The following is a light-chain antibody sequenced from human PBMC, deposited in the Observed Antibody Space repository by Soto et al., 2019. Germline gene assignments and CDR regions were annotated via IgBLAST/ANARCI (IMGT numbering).Light chain of an antibody. CDR2: AAS. Sequence: DIQMTQSPSSLSASVGDRVTITCRASQSISSYLNWYQQKPGKAPKLLIYAASSLQTGVPSTFSGSGSGTDFTLTISILQPEDFATYYCQQSYSYPLTFGGGTKVEIK. CDR1: QSISSY. V-gene: IGKV1-39*01. J-gene: IGKJ4*01. CDR3: QQSYSYPLT.